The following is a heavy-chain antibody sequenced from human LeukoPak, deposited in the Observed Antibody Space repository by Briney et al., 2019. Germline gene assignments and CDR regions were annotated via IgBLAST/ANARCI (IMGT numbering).Heavy chain of an antibody. CDR1: GGSISSYF. V-gene: IGHV4-4*07. CDR2: IHTSGST. Sequence: PSETLSLTCTVSGGSISSYFCTWIRQPAGKGLEWIGRIHTSGSTNYNPSLKSRVTMSVDTSKNQFSLKLSSATAADTAVYYCARDPEGHGNYFDYWGQGALVTVSS. CDR3: ARDPEGHGNYFDY. D-gene: IGHD1-14*01. J-gene: IGHJ4*02.